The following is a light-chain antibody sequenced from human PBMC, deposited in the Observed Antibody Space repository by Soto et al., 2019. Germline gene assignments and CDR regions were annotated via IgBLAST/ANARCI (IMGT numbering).Light chain of an antibody. CDR3: AAWDDSLSGPV. Sequence: QSVLTQPHSASGAPGQTVNISCSGSSSNLGSNYVYWYQQLPGAAPKLLIYRNNQRPSGVPDRFSGSKSGTSGSLAISGLRSEDEADYYCAAWDDSLSGPVLGGGTKLTVL. J-gene: IGLJ3*02. CDR1: SSNLGSNY. V-gene: IGLV1-47*01. CDR2: RNN.